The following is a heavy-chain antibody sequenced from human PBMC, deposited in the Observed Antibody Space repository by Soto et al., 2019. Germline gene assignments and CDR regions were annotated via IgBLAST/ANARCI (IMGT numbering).Heavy chain of an antibody. CDR2: IYHGGST. CDR3: ARGPDGFDI. V-gene: IGHV4-30-2*01. CDR1: GVSISSGGYS. Sequence: QLQLQESGSRLVKPSQTLSLTCDVSGVSISSGGYSWSWIRQPPAKGLEWIGYIYHGGSTYYTPSLKSRVTISVDRSKNQYSLKLSSVTAADTAVYYCARGPDGFDIWGQGTMVTVSS. D-gene: IGHD3-10*01. J-gene: IGHJ3*02.